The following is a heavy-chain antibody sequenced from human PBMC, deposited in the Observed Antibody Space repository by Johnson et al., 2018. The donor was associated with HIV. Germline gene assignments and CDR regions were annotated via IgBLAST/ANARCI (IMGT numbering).Heavy chain of an antibody. J-gene: IGHJ3*02. CDR3: ARGAPQSSGSRRPYHAFDI. V-gene: IGHV3-30*14. D-gene: IGHD3-22*01. CDR2: LSYDGSTK. Sequence: QVQLVESGGGVVQPGRSLGLSCAASGFSFSSYAMHWVRQAPGKGLEWVASLSYDGSTKDYADSVKGRFTISRDISKNLLYLQMNSLRAEDTAVYYCARGAPQSSGSRRPYHAFDIWGQGTMVTVSS. CDR1: GFSFSSYA.